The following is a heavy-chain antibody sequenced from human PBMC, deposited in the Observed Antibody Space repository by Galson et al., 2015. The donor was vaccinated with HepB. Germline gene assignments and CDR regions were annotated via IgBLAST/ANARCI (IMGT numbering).Heavy chain of an antibody. CDR3: VRDNWGLADFDY. Sequence: SLRLSCAASGFNSYQYGMNWVRQAPGKGLEWLSYISYSSVTTHYADSVKGRFTISRDNAKNFLYLQMDSLRDEDTAVYYCVRDNWGLADFDYWGQGTLVTVSS. CDR2: ISYSSVTT. CDR1: GFNSYQYG. J-gene: IGHJ4*02. V-gene: IGHV3-48*02. D-gene: IGHD7-27*01.